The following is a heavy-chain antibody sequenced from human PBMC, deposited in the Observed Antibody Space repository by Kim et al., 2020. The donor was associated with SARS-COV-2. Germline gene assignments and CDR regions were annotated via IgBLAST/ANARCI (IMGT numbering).Heavy chain of an antibody. Sequence: GGSLRLSCAASGFTFSSYEMNWVRQAPGKGLEWVSYISSSGSTIYYADSVKGRFTISRDNAKNSLYLQMNSLRAEDTAVYYCARYIIHWGDGGPFDYWGQGTLVTVSS. CDR3: ARYIIHWGDGGPFDY. CDR2: ISSSGSTI. D-gene: IGHD3-3*01. V-gene: IGHV3-48*03. CDR1: GFTFSSYE. J-gene: IGHJ4*02.